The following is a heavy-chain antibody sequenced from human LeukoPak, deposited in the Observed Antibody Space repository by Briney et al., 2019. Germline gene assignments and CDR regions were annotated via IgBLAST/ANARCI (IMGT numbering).Heavy chain of an antibody. CDR2: ISSTGSTI. Sequence: PGGSLRLSCAASEFTFSSYEMNWVRQAPGKGLEWVSYISSTGSTIYCADSVKGRFTISRDNAKNSLHLQMDSLRAEDTAVYYCARIPRYCSGGSCYGSGYWGQGTLVTVSS. CDR1: EFTFSSYE. V-gene: IGHV3-48*03. CDR3: ARIPRYCSGGSCYGSGY. J-gene: IGHJ4*02. D-gene: IGHD2-15*01.